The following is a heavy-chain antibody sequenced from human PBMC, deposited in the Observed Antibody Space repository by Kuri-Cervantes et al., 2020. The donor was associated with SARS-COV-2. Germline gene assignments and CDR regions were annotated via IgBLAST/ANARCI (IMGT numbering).Heavy chain of an antibody. V-gene: IGHV4-4*07. CDR1: GGSISSYD. D-gene: IGHD2-15*01. J-gene: IGHJ6*02. Sequence: SCTVSGGSISSYDWSWIRQPAGKGLEWIGRIYTSGSTNYNPSLKSRVTMSVDTSKNQFSLKLSPVTAADTAVYYCARSPRLGYCSGGSCDWGSYYGMDVWGQGTTVTVSS. CDR2: IYTSGST. CDR3: ARSPRLGYCSGGSCDWGSYYGMDV.